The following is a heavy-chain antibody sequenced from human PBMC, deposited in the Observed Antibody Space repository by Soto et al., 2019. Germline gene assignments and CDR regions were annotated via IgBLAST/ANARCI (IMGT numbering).Heavy chain of an antibody. CDR2: IIPIFGTA. J-gene: IGHJ6*02. D-gene: IGHD2-15*01. Sequence: SVKVSCKASGCTFSSYAISWVRQAPGQGLEWMGGIIPIFGTANYAQKFQGRVTITADESTSTAYMELSSLRSEDTAVYYCARAPLYCSGGSCDLRSYYYYGMDVWGQGTTVTVSS. CDR3: ARAPLYCSGGSCDLRSYYYYGMDV. V-gene: IGHV1-69*13. CDR1: GCTFSSYA.